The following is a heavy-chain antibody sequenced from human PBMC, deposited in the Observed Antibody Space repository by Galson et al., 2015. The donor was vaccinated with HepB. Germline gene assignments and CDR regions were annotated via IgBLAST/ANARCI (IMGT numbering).Heavy chain of an antibody. D-gene: IGHD6-19*01. Sequence: SLRLSCAASGFTFSSYWMHWVRQAPGRGLEWASYIGSTGSTIYYVDSVKGRFTISRDNAKNSLYLQLNSLRDEDTALYYCARKGIGTGWHYFDYWGQGTLVTVSS. CDR2: IGSTGSTI. V-gene: IGHV3-48*02. J-gene: IGHJ4*02. CDR3: ARKGIGTGWHYFDY. CDR1: GFTFSSYW.